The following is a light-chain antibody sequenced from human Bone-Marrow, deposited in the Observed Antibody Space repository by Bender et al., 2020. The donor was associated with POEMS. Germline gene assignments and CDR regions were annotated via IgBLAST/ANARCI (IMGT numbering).Light chain of an antibody. CDR2: DVS. V-gene: IGLV2-14*03. Sequence: QSALTQPASVSGSPGQSITISCTGTSSDVGGYNYVSWYQQYAGKAPKLMIFDVSNRPSGVSTRFSGAKSGNTASLTISRRKDEDEADDYCSSYTSSSTLVFGGGTKLTVL. CDR3: SSYTSSSTLV. J-gene: IGLJ3*02. CDR1: SSDVGGYNY.